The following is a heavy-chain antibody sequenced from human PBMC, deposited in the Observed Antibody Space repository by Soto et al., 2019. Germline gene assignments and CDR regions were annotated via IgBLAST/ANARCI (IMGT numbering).Heavy chain of an antibody. CDR2: IIPILGIA. CDR1: GGTFSSYT. Sequence: SVKVSCKASGGTFSSYTISWVRQAPGQGLEWMGRIIPILGIANYAQKFQGRVTITADKSTSTAYMELSSLRSEDTAVYYCANEGQRYCSSTSCYVYYFDYWGQGTLVTVSS. J-gene: IGHJ4*02. CDR3: ANEGQRYCSSTSCYVYYFDY. D-gene: IGHD2-2*01. V-gene: IGHV1-69*02.